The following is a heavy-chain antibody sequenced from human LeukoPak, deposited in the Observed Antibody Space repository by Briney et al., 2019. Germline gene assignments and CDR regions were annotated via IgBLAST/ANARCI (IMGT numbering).Heavy chain of an antibody. J-gene: IGHJ3*02. Sequence: PGGSLRLSCVASGFTFSSYEMHWVRQAPGKGREWVSYISSSGSTIYYADSVKGRFTISRHNAKNSLYLQMNSLRAEETAVYYCAREAPYSSGLSGAFDIWGQGTMGSVSS. CDR1: GFTFSSYE. CDR3: AREAPYSSGLSGAFDI. V-gene: IGHV3-48*03. CDR2: ISSSGSTI. D-gene: IGHD6-19*01.